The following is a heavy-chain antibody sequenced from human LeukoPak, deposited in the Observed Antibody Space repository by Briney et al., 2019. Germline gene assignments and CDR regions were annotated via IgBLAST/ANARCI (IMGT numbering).Heavy chain of an antibody. J-gene: IGHJ4*02. CDR2: IYPGDCDT. CDR1: GYSFTSYW. Sequence: GEALKIFCKGSGYSFTSYWIGWVRRLAGKGLGWMGIIYPGDCDTRYSASFEGQGTISADKSISTAYLQWSSLKASDTAMYYCAAKKGGWGYWGQGTLVTVSS. V-gene: IGHV5-51*01. CDR3: AAKKGGWGY. D-gene: IGHD3-16*01.